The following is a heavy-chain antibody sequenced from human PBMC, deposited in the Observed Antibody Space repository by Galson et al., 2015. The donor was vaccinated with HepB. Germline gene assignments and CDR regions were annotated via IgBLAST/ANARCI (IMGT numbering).Heavy chain of an antibody. D-gene: IGHD3-3*01. J-gene: IGHJ4*02. CDR1: GDSISSSSYY. CDR3: ARQREGAIFGVVVGYFDY. Sequence: ETLSLTCTVSGDSISSSSYYWGWVRQPPGKGLEWIGTIYYTGSTYYNPSLKSRVTISIDKSKNQFFLKLTSATAADTAVYYCARQREGAIFGVVVGYFDYWAQGTLVTVSS. V-gene: IGHV4-39*01. CDR2: IYYTGST.